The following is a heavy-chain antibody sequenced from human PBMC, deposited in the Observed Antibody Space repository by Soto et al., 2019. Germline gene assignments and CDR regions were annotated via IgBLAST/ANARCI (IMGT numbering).Heavy chain of an antibody. CDR2: IDPSDSYT. J-gene: IGHJ3*02. CDR1: GYSFTSYW. V-gene: IGHV5-10-1*01. CDR3: ARLPKIPPHAFDI. Sequence: LKISCKGSGYSFTSYWISWVRQMPGKGLEWMGRIDPSDSYTNYSPSFQGHVTISADKSISTAYLQWSSLKASDTAMYYCARLPKIPPHAFDIWGQGTMVTVSS.